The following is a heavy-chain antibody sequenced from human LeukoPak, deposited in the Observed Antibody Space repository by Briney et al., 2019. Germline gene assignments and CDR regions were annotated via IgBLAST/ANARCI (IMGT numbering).Heavy chain of an antibody. V-gene: IGHV5-51*01. D-gene: IGHD5-12*01. CDR2: VYPGDSDT. CDR3: ASRGASDYDWYC. J-gene: IGHJ4*02. Sequence: GESLKISCKGSGYSFTSYWIGWVRQMSGQGLEWMGIVYPGDSDTRYSPSFQGQVTISADKSINTAYLQWSSLKASDTAMYYCASRGASDYDWYCWGQGTLVTVSS. CDR1: GYSFTSYW.